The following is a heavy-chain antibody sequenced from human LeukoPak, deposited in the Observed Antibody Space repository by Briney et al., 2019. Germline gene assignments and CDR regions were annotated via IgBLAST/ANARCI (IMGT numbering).Heavy chain of an antibody. CDR1: GYTFTSHA. V-gene: IGHV1-3*01. Sequence: ASVKVSCKASGYTFTSHAMQWVRQAPGQRLEWMGWINAGNGHTRYSQRFQGRVTITRDTSATTVYMEVTSLRSEDTAVYYCVRGIWSRTVSSYYFDYWGQGTLVTVSS. CDR2: INAGNGHT. J-gene: IGHJ4*02. D-gene: IGHD3-3*01. CDR3: VRGIWSRTVSSYYFDY.